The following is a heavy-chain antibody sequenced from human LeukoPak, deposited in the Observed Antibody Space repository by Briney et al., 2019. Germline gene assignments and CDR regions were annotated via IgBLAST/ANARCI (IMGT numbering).Heavy chain of an antibody. Sequence: EGSLRLSCAASGFTFFNYAMTWVRQAPGKGLEWVSAISGSGGSTYYADSVKGRFTISRDNSKNTLYLQMNSLRAEDTAVYYCAKETSSSFVDYWGQGTLVTVSS. J-gene: IGHJ4*02. CDR1: GFTFFNYA. D-gene: IGHD6-6*01. CDR3: AKETSSSFVDY. CDR2: ISGSGGST. V-gene: IGHV3-23*01.